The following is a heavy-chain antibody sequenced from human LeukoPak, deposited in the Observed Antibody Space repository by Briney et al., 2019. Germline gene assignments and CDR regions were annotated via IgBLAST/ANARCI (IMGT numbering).Heavy chain of an antibody. V-gene: IGHV3-23*01. Sequence: GGSLRLSCAASGFTFSSYAMRWVRQAPGKGLEWVSAISGSGGSTYYADSVEGRFTISRDNSKNTLYLQMNSLRAEDTAVYYCAKGDSSGWYNFDYWGQGTLVTVSS. CDR3: AKGDSSGWYNFDY. J-gene: IGHJ4*02. CDR1: GFTFSSYA. D-gene: IGHD6-19*01. CDR2: ISGSGGST.